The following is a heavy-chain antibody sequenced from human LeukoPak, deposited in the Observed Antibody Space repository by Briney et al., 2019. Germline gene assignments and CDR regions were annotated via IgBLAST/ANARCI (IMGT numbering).Heavy chain of an antibody. CDR1: GFAFGTYA. V-gene: IGHV3-23*01. D-gene: IGHD6-19*01. Sequence: GGSLRLSCAASGFAFGTYAMSWVRQAPGKGLEWVSAISGSGGSTYYADSVKGRFTISRDNSKNTLYLQMNSLRAEDTAVYYCAKEAVAGLHYFDYWGQGTLVTVSS. CDR3: AKEAVAGLHYFDY. J-gene: IGHJ4*02. CDR2: ISGSGGST.